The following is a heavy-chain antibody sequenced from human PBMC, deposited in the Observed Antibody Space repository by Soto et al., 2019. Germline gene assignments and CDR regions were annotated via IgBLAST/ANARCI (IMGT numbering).Heavy chain of an antibody. CDR2: IWYDGSNK. Sequence: TGGSLRLSCAASGFTFSSYGMHWVRQAPGKGLEWVAVIWYDGSNKYYADSVKGRFTISRDNSKNTLYLQMNSLRAEDTAVYYCARRAHSSSWYLFDPWGQGTLVTVPQ. V-gene: IGHV3-33*01. J-gene: IGHJ5*02. CDR3: ARRAHSSSWYLFDP. CDR1: GFTFSSYG. D-gene: IGHD6-13*01.